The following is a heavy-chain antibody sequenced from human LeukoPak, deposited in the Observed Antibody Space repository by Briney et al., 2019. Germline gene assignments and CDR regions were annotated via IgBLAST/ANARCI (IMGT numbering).Heavy chain of an antibody. D-gene: IGHD4-17*01. J-gene: IGHJ4*02. V-gene: IGHV4-59*01. CDR3: ARAYGDYVNY. Sequence: SETLSLTCTVSGGSISSYYRSWIRQPPGKGLEWIGYIYYSGSTNYNPSLKSRVTISVDTSKNQFSLKLSSVTAADTAVYYCARAYGDYVNYWGQGTLVTVSS. CDR2: IYYSGST. CDR1: GGSISSYY.